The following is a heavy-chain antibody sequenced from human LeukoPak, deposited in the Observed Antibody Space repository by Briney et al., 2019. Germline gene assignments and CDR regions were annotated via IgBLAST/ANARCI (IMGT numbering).Heavy chain of an antibody. J-gene: IGHJ5*02. Sequence: GGSLRLSCAASGFTSSSYGMHWVRQAPGEGLEWVAFIRYDGSNKYYADSVKGRFTISRDNSKNTLYLQMNSLRAEDTAVYYCAKDPEATSWYTGGNWFDPWGQGTLVTVSS. D-gene: IGHD6-13*01. V-gene: IGHV3-30*02. CDR1: GFTSSSYG. CDR2: IRYDGSNK. CDR3: AKDPEATSWYTGGNWFDP.